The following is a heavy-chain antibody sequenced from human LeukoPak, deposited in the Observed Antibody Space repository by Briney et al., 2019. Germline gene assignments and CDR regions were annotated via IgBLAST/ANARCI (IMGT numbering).Heavy chain of an antibody. CDR3: ASNPLSAMVDYYYYGMDV. CDR2: IIPIFGIA. V-gene: IGHV1-69*04. J-gene: IGHJ6*02. CDR1: GGNFSSYA. Sequence: SVKVSCKASGGNFSSYAISWVRQAPGQGLEWMGRIIPIFGIANYAQKFQGRVTITADKSTSTAYMELSSLRSEDTAVYYCASNPLSAMVDYYYYGMDVWGQGTTVTVSS. D-gene: IGHD5-18*01.